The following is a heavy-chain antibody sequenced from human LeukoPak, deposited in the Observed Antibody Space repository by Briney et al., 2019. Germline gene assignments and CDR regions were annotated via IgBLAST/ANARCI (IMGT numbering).Heavy chain of an antibody. CDR3: ARRDCSSTSCRYYYYGMDV. V-gene: IGHV3-11*01. CDR1: GFTISDYY. J-gene: IGHJ6*02. CDR2: ISSSGSTI. D-gene: IGHD2-2*01. Sequence: PGGSLRLSCAASGFTISDYYMSWIRQAPGKGLEWVSYISSSGSTIYYADSVKGRFTISRDNAKNSLYLQMNSLRAEDTAVYYCARRDCSSTSCRYYYYGMDVWGQGTTVTVSS.